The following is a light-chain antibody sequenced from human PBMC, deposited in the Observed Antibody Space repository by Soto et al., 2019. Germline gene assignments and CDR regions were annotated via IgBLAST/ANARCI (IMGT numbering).Light chain of an antibody. Sequence: DIQMTQAPSSLSASVGDRFTITCRASQSISTHLNWYQQKPGKXPNXXIYAASSLQSGVPSRFSGSGSGTDGTITISSLQPEDFETYYCQHTNNFHFTFGQGTRLEIK. J-gene: IGKJ5*01. CDR2: AAS. CDR3: QHTNNFHFT. CDR1: QSISTH. V-gene: IGKV1-39*01.